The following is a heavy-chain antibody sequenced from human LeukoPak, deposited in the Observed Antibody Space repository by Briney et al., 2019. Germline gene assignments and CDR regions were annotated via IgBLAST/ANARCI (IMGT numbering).Heavy chain of an antibody. CDR3: AGDYIWGRLF. CDR2: ITSDGSTT. J-gene: IGHJ4*01. D-gene: IGHD3-16*01. V-gene: IGHV3-74*01. CDR1: GFSLSDYW. Sequence: GGSLRLSCVGSGFSLSDYWMHWVRQTPGKGLMWVSRITSDGSTTWYADSVKGRFTVSRDNARNTLFLEMNSLRDEDTAVYYCAGDYIWGRLFWGQGTLVTVSS.